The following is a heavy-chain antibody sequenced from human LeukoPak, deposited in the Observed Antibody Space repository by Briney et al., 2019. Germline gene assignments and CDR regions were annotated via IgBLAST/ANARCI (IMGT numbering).Heavy chain of an antibody. CDR1: GFTFRNYV. V-gene: IGHV3-30*18. J-gene: IGHJ4*02. CDR2: ISSDGNKN. D-gene: IGHD2-21*02. CDR3: AKHDGPIVVVTVKLDY. Sequence: GGSLGLSCAASGFTFRNYVIHWVRQAPGKGLEWVAFISSDGNKNYYEDSVKGRFTISRDNSKNTLFLQMSSLRPEDTAVYYCAKHDGPIVVVTVKLDYWGQGTLVTVSS.